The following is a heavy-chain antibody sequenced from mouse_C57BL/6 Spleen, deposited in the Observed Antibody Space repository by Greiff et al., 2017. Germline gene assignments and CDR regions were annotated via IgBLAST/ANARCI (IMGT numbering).Heavy chain of an antibody. J-gene: IGHJ1*03. D-gene: IGHD1-1*01. Sequence: QVQLQQPGAELVKPGASVKLSCKASGYTFTSYWMHWVKQRPGRGLEWIGRIDPNSGGTKYNEKFKSKATLTVDKPSSTAYRQLSSLTSEDSAVYYCARSGGSSRRYWYVDVWGTGTTVTVSS. CDR2: IDPNSGGT. V-gene: IGHV1-72*01. CDR1: GYTFTSYW. CDR3: ARSGGSSRRYWYVDV.